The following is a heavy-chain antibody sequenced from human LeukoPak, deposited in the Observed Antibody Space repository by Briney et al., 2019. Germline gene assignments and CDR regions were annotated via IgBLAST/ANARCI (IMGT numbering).Heavy chain of an antibody. CDR2: IYHSGST. D-gene: IGHD2-2*02. Sequence: PSETLSLTCAVSGYSISSGYYWGWIRQPPGKGLDWIGSIYHSGSTYYNPSLKSRVTISVDTSKNQFSLKLSSVTAADTAVYYCARVGVYCSSTSCYNGAFDIWGQGTMVTVSS. CDR1: GYSISSGYY. V-gene: IGHV4-38-2*01. J-gene: IGHJ3*02. CDR3: ARVGVYCSSTSCYNGAFDI.